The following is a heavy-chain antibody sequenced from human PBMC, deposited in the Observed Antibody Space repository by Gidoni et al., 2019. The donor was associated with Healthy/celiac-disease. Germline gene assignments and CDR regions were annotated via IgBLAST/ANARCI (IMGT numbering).Heavy chain of an antibody. D-gene: IGHD2-15*01. V-gene: IGHV4-34*01. CDR1: GGSFSGYY. J-gene: IGHJ4*02. CDR3: ARSFRVVVVAATPWGHYFDY. Sequence: QVQLQQWGAGLLKPSETLSLTCAVYGGSFSGYYWSWIRQPPGKGLEWIGEINHSGSTNYNPSLKSRVTISVDTSKNQFSLKLSSVTAADTAVYYCARSFRVVVVAATPWGHYFDYWGQGTLVTVSS. CDR2: INHSGST.